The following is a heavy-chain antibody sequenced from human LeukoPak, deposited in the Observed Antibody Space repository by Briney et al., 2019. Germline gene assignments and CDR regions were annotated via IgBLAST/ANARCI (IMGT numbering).Heavy chain of an antibody. Sequence: PGGSLRLSCAASGFTFSSYAMSWVRQAPGMGLEWVSVIIGSGDSTYYADSVKGRFTISRDNSKNTVYLQMNSLRAEDTAVYYCAKGIRYYGSGSRQTPVPHGADFDYWGQGTLVTVSS. V-gene: IGHV3-23*01. CDR3: AKGIRYYGSGSRQTPVPHGADFDY. D-gene: IGHD3-10*01. CDR2: IIGSGDST. CDR1: GFTFSSYA. J-gene: IGHJ4*02.